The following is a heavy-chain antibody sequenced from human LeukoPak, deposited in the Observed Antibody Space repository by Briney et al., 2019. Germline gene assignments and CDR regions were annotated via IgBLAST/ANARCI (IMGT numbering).Heavy chain of an antibody. CDR3: ARERMIRGVITDY. CDR1: GFTFSSYAM. V-gene: IGHV2-70*11. CDR2: IDWDDDK. J-gene: IGHJ4*02. Sequence: LRLSCAASGFTFSSYAMSWVRQAPGKGLEWLARIDWDDDKYYSTSLKTRLTISKDTSKNQVLLTMTNMDPVDTATYYCARERMIRGVITDYWGQGTLVTVSS. D-gene: IGHD3-10*01.